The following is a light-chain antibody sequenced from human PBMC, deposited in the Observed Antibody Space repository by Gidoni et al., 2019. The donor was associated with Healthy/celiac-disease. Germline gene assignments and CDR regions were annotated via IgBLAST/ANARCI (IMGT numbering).Light chain of an antibody. CDR2: AVS. J-gene: IGLJ3*02. CDR1: SRDDGGYNY. CDR3: SSYTSSSTLV. V-gene: IGLV2-14*01. Sequence: QSALTQPASVSGSPGQSITISCTGTSRDDGGYNYVPWYQQHPGKAPKVMIYAVSNRPSGVPDRFSGSKSGNTASLTISGLQAEDEADYYCSSYTSSSTLVFGGGTKLTVL.